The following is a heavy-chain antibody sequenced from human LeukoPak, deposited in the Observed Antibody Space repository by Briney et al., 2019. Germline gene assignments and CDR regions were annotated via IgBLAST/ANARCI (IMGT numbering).Heavy chain of an antibody. CDR1: GFTFSNYA. Sequence: GGSLRLSCAASGFTFSNYAMHWVRQAPGKGLEWVTVISYHARDQFYADSVKGRFTVSRDNSRNTLYLQMNSLRAEDSAVYYCAAQPCINGICYLDSWGQGTLSPSPQ. D-gene: IGHD2-8*01. CDR2: ISYHARDQ. CDR3: AAQPCINGICYLDS. J-gene: IGHJ4*02. V-gene: IGHV3-30*04.